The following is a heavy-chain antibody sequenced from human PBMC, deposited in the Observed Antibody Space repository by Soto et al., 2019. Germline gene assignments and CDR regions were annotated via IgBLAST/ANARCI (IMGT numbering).Heavy chain of an antibody. CDR3: STRAYDTNGYYQFDH. CDR1: GGSFSGHS. V-gene: IGHV4-34*01. CDR2: INHSGRV. D-gene: IGHD3-22*01. J-gene: IGHJ5*01. Sequence: NPXETLAPTCAVYGGSFSGHSWTWIRQSPGKGLEWIGDINHSGRVNYSPSLKSRVTISLDTSKNQFSLTLSAVTAADTAMYYCSTRAYDTNGYYQFDHWGQGTLVTVSS.